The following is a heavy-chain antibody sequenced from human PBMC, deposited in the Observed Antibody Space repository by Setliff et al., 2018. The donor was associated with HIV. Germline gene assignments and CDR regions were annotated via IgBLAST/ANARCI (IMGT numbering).Heavy chain of an antibody. Sequence: GGSLRLSCVGSGFNIEEYAMAWVRHVPGKGLEWVSSISWNSVKIDYADFVKGRFTISRDNDKNTLYLQMNSLRSEDTALYYCVKMALAGTYLDYWGQGTLVTVSS. V-gene: IGHV3-9*01. CDR3: VKMALAGTYLDY. J-gene: IGHJ4*02. CDR1: GFNIEEYA. D-gene: IGHD6-19*01. CDR2: ISWNSVKI.